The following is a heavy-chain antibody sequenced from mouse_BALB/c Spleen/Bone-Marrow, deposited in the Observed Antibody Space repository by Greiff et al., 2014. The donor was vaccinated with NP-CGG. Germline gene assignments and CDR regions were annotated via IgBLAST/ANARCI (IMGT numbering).Heavy chain of an antibody. CDR2: IDPYDSEA. Sequence: QVQLQQSGVELVRPGASVNLSCKASGYTFTSYWMNWVMQRPEQGLEWIGRIDPYDSEAHYNQKFKDKAILTVDKSSSTAYMQLISLTSEDSAVYYCARSGSNFGRSFDVWGAGTTVTVSS. D-gene: IGHD2-5*01. CDR3: ARSGSNFGRSFDV. V-gene: IGHV1-74*01. J-gene: IGHJ1*01. CDR1: GYTFTSYW.